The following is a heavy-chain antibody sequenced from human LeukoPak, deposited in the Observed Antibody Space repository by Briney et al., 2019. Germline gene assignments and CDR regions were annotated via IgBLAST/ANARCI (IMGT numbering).Heavy chain of an antibody. D-gene: IGHD3-22*01. CDR3: AKDGYYYDSSGYYYDLGY. CDR1: GFTFNNAW. Sequence: PGGSLRLSCAASGFTFNNAWMNWVRQAPGKGLEWVSAISGSGGSTYYADSVKGRFTISRDNSKNTLYLQMNSLRAEDTAVYYCAKDGYYYDSSGYYYDLGYWGQGTLVTVSS. CDR2: ISGSGGST. V-gene: IGHV3-23*01. J-gene: IGHJ4*02.